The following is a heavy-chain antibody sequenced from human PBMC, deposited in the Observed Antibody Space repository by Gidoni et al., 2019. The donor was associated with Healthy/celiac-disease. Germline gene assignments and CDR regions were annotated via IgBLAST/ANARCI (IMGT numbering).Heavy chain of an antibody. CDR1: GGTFSSYS. D-gene: IGHD2-2*01. V-gene: IGHV1-69*04. J-gene: IGHJ6*02. CDR3: ARMGERVVPAASNYYGMDV. Sequence: QVQLVQSGAEVKKPGSSVKVSCKASGGTFSSYSISWVRQAPGQGLEWMGRIIPILGIANYAQKFQGRVTITADKSTSTAYMELSSLRSEDTAVYYCARMGERVVPAASNYYGMDVWGQGTTVTVSS. CDR2: IIPILGIA.